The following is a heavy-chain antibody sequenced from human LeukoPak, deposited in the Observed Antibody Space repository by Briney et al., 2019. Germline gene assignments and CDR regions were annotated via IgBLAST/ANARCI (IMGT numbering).Heavy chain of an antibody. D-gene: IGHD6-13*01. V-gene: IGHV4-39*01. CDR3: ARGIAAAGIGGYYFDY. Sequence: SETLSLTCTVSGGSISSSSYYWGWIRQPPGKGLEWIGSIYYSGSTYYNPSLKSRVTISVATSKNQFSLKLSSVTAADTAVYYCARGIAAAGIGGYYFDYWGQGTLVTVSS. J-gene: IGHJ4*02. CDR2: IYYSGST. CDR1: GGSISSSSYY.